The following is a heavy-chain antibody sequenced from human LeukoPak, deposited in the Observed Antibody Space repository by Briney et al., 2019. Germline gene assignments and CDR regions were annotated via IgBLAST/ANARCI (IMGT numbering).Heavy chain of an antibody. V-gene: IGHV3-15*05. CDR3: ATILY. Sequence: GGSLRLSCAVSGFIFSDAWMSWVRQAPGKGLEWVARIKSNAYGGTTDYAAPVKGRFTISRDDSKNMLYLQMNNLKAEDAAVSYCATILYWGQGTLVTVSS. D-gene: IGHD2/OR15-2a*01. CDR1: GFIFSDAW. CDR2: IKSNAYGGTT. J-gene: IGHJ4*02.